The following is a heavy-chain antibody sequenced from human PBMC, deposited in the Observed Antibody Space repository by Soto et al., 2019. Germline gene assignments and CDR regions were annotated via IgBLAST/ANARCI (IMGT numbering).Heavy chain of an antibody. CDR2: IYPGYSDI. Sequence: PGKSLKISCQGSGYSFTNSWIGWVRQVPGRGLEWVGIIYPGYSDIRYRPSFQGRVTISADKSVNTAYLQWSSLRASDTAIYYCARPPGSGTLFANWGQGTPVTVSS. V-gene: IGHV5-51*01. CDR3: ARPPGSGTLFAN. CDR1: GYSFTNSW. D-gene: IGHD2-15*01. J-gene: IGHJ4*02.